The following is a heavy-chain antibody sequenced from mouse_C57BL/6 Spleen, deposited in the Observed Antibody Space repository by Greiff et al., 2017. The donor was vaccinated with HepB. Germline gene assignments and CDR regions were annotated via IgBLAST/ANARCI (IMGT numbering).Heavy chain of an antibody. Sequence: EVQLQQSGAELVRPGASVKLSCTASGFNIKDDYMHWVKQRPEQGLEWIGWIDPENGDTEYASKFQGKATITADTSSNTAYLQLSSMTSEDTAVYYCTRGYGSSYKYFDVWGTGTTVTVSS. V-gene: IGHV14-4*01. CDR1: GFNIKDDY. CDR3: TRGYGSSYKYFDV. J-gene: IGHJ1*03. D-gene: IGHD1-1*01. CDR2: IDPENGDT.